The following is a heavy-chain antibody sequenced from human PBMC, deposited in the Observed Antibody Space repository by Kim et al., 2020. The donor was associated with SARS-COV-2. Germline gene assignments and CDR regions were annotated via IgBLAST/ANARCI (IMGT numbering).Heavy chain of an antibody. V-gene: IGHV3-11*04. CDR3: ARDYYDSSGYYDYYYGMDV. D-gene: IGHD3-22*01. Sequence: GRFTISRDNAKNSLYLQMNSLRAEDTAVYYCARDYYDSSGYYDYYYGMDVWGQGTTVTVSS. J-gene: IGHJ6*02.